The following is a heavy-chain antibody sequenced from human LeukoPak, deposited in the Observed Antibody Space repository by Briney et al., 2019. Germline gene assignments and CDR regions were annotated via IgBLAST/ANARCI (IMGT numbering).Heavy chain of an antibody. CDR3: AKDPSFHCSSTSCRWFDP. D-gene: IGHD2-2*01. CDR1: GYTFTSYD. V-gene: IGHV1-8*01. CDR2: MNPNSGNT. Sequence: ASVKVSCKASGYTFTSYDINWVRQATGQGLEWMGWMNPNSGNTGYAQKFQGRVTMTRNTSISTAYMELSSLRSEDTAVYYCAKDPSFHCSSTSCRWFDPWGQGTLVTVSS. J-gene: IGHJ5*02.